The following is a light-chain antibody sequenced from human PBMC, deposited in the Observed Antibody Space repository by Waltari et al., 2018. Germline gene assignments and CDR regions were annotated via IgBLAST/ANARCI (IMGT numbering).Light chain of an antibody. CDR2: EVN. CDR3: SSFTSSSTWV. J-gene: IGLJ3*02. V-gene: IGLV2-14*01. Sequence: QSALTQPASVSGSPGQSITISCTGGSSHFGSQSYFSWYRQDPGKPPKLLVSEVNKRPSGVSNRFSGSKSGNTASLTISGLQTEDEADYYCSSFTSSSTWVFGGGTKLTVL. CDR1: SSHFGSQSY.